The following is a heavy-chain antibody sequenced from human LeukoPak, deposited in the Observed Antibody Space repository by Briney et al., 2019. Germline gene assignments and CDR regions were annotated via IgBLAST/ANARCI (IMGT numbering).Heavy chain of an antibody. CDR3: ARARDDYINNWFDP. CDR2: VFYSGNT. V-gene: IGHV4-59*01. Sequence: SETLSLTCIVSGGSINSYYWNWLRQPPEKGLEWIGYVFYSGNTNYSPSLKSRVTISVGASKSQLSLKLSSVTAADTAVYYCARARDDYINNWFDPWGQGTLVTVSS. J-gene: IGHJ5*02. CDR1: GGSINSYY. D-gene: IGHD5-24*01.